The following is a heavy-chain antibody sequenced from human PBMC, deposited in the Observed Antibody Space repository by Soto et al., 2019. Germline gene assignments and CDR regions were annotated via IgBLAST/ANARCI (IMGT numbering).Heavy chain of an antibody. J-gene: IGHJ4*02. CDR1: GGSFSGYY. CDR2: INHSGST. CDR3: ARGPSYGDYAQ. V-gene: IGHV4-34*01. D-gene: IGHD4-17*01. Sequence: SETLSLTCAVYGGSFSGYYWSWIRQPPGKGLEWIGEINHSGSTNYNPSLKSRVTISVDTSKNQFSLKLSTVTAADTAVYYCARGPSYGDYAQWGQGTLVTVSS.